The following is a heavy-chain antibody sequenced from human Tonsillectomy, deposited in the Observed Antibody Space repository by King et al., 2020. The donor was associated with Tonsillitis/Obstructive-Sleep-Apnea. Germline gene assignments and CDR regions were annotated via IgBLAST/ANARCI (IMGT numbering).Heavy chain of an antibody. V-gene: IGHV4-31*03. D-gene: IGHD3-16*01. Sequence: VQLQESGPGLVKPSQTLSLTCNVSGGSISSGGYYWSWIRQYPGKGLEWIGYIYFSGSTYYSPSLKSRVSISLDTSKNQISLKLSSATAADTAGYYCARDRDVWQLGKYWYFDLWGRGTLVTVSS. CDR1: GGSISSGGYY. CDR3: ARDRDVWQLGKYWYFDL. CDR2: IYFSGST. J-gene: IGHJ2*01.